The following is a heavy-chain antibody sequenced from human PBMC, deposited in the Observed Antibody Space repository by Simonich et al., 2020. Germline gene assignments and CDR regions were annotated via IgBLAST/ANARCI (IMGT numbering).Heavy chain of an antibody. CDR3: ARALGYYYYYYGMDV. V-gene: IGHV4-59*08. CDR1: GGSISSYY. D-gene: IGHD1-26*01. J-gene: IGHJ6*02. CDR2: IYYSGST. Sequence: QVQLQESGPGLVKPSETLSLTCTVSGGSISSYYWSWIRQPPGKGLEWIGYIYYSGSTNSNPSLKCRVTISVDTSKNPFSLKLSSVTAADTAVYYCARALGYYYYYYGMDVWGQGTTVTVSS.